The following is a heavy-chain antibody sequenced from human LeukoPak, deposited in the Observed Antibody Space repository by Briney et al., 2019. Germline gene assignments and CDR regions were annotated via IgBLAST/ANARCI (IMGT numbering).Heavy chain of an antibody. V-gene: IGHV4-39*07. CDR1: GGSISRSSYY. J-gene: IGHJ5*02. CDR2: IYYNVST. D-gene: IGHD1-26*01. Sequence: SETLSLTCTVSGGSISRSSYYWGWIRQPPGKGLEWIGRIYYNVSTHYHPPLKSRVTISVDTSKNQFSLKLSSVTAADTAVYYCARGWDRYNWFDPWGQGTLVTVSS. CDR3: ARGWDRYNWFDP.